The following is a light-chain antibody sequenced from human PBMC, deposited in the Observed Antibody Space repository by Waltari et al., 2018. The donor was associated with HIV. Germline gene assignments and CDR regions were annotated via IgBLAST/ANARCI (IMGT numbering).Light chain of an antibody. V-gene: IGKV1-27*01. CDR2: AAS. CDR3: QNYNNVPRT. CDR1: QDTYKY. J-gene: IGKJ1*01. Sequence: DIQMTQSPSSLSAAVGDTVTITCRASQDTYKYLAWYQQRPGKVPQLLIFAASTLHSRVPSRFSGSGSGTDFALTISGLQPEDAATYFCQNYNNVPRTFGQGSKVEI.